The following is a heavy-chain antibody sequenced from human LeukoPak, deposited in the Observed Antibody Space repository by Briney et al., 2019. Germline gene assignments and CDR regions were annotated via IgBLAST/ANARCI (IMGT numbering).Heavy chain of an antibody. CDR3: ARRFDY. CDR1: GFTVSSYY. V-gene: IGHV3-48*01. J-gene: IGHJ4*02. CDR2: IDSGSNNI. Sequence: GGSLRLSCAASGFTVSSYYMSWVRQAPGKGLEWISDIDSGSNNIHYADSVKGRFTISRDDAKNSLYLQMDSLRAEDTAVYYRARRFDYWGQGTLVTVSS.